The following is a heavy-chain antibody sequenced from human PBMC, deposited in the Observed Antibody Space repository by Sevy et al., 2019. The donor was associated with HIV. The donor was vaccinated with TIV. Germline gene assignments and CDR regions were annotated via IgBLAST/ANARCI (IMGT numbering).Heavy chain of an antibody. CDR2: IYPGDSDT. CDR1: GYRFTNYW. D-gene: IGHD6-19*01. Sequence: GESLKISCKGSGYRFTNYWIGWVRQMPGKGLEWMGIIYPGDSDTRYSPAFQGQVTISADKSISTAYLQCSSLKASDTAMYYGARLIYSRGLTSAPFDYWGQGTLVTVSS. CDR3: ARLIYSRGLTSAPFDY. V-gene: IGHV5-51*01. J-gene: IGHJ4*02.